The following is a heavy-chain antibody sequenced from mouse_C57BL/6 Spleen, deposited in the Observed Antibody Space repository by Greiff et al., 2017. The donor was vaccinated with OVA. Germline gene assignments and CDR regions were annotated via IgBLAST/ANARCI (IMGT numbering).Heavy chain of an antibody. V-gene: IGHV1-69*01. D-gene: IGHD1-1*01. CDR3: AKNSYCYSFDY. CDR2: IDPSDSYT. J-gene: IGHJ2*01. CDR1: GYTFTSYW. Sequence: QVQLQQPGAELVMPGASVKLSCKASGYTFTSYWMHWVKQRPGQGLEWIGEIDPSDSYTNYNQKFKGKATLTVDKSSSTAYMQLSSLTSEDSAVYYCAKNSYCYSFDYWGQGTTLTVSS.